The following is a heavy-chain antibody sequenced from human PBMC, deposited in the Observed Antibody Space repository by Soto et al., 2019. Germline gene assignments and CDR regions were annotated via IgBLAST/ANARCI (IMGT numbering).Heavy chain of an antibody. D-gene: IGHD2-15*01. CDR1: GGSISSISYF. CDR2: INYRGTT. J-gene: IGHJ5*02. CDR3: ARLVACNGGSCKFDP. V-gene: IGHV4-39*01. Sequence: QLQLQESGPGLVTPSETLSLTCTVSGGSISSISYFWAWVRQSPAKGLEWIGSINYRGTTFYTPSLRSRVTISIDTSKNQFSLTLKSVTAADTALYYCARLVACNGGSCKFDPWGQGTLVTVSS.